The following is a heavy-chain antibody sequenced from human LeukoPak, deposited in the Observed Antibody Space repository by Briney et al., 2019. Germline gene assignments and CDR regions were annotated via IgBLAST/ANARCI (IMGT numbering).Heavy chain of an antibody. CDR2: IIPIFGTA. J-gene: IGHJ5*02. D-gene: IGHD3-3*01. CDR1: GYTFTSYG. V-gene: IGHV1-69*06. Sequence: SVKVSCKASGYTFTSYGISWVRQAPGQGLEWMGGIIPIFGTANYAQKFQGRVTITADKSTSTAYMELSSLRSEDTAVYYCAAVYYDFWSGYSNWFDPWGQGTLVTVSS. CDR3: AAVYYDFWSGYSNWFDP.